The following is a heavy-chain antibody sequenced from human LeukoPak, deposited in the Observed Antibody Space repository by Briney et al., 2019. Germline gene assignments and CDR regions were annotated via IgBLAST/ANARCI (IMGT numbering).Heavy chain of an antibody. Sequence: GGSLTLSCAASGFTFSSYGVHWVRQAPGKRQGCASATSGSGGSTYDADSVKGRFTISRDNSKNTLYLQMNSLRAEDTAVYYCATTPRTLNYYDSGGRDYWGQGTLVTVSS. V-gene: IGHV3-23*01. J-gene: IGHJ4*02. CDR1: GFTFSSYG. D-gene: IGHD3-22*01. CDR3: ATTPRTLNYYDSGGRDY. CDR2: TSGSGGST.